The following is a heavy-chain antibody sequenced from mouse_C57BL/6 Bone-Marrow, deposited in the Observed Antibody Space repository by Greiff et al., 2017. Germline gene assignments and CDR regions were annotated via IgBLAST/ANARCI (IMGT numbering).Heavy chain of an antibody. J-gene: IGHJ3*01. D-gene: IGHD2-3*01. CDR2: INPYNGDT. CDR3: ARRLDGYMAWFAD. V-gene: IGHV1-20*01. Sequence: EVQLQQSGPELVKPGDSVKISCKASGYSFTGYFMNWVMQSHGKSLEWIGRINPYNGDTFYNQKFKGKATLTVDKSSSTAHMELRSLTSEDSAVYDCARRLDGYMAWFADWGQGTLVTVSA. CDR1: GYSFTGYF.